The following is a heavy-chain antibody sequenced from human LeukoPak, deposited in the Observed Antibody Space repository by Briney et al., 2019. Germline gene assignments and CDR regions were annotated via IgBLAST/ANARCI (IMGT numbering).Heavy chain of an antibody. J-gene: IGHJ5*02. CDR1: GYTFTGYY. V-gene: IGHV1-2*06. CDR3: ARDPDFWSGYHWFDP. CDR2: INPNSGGT. D-gene: IGHD3-3*01. Sequence: ASVKVSCKASGYTFTGYYMHWVRQAPGQGLEWMGRINPNSGGTNYAQKFQGGVTMTRDTSISTAYMELSRLRSDDTAVYYCARDPDFWSGYHWFDPWGQGTLVTVSS.